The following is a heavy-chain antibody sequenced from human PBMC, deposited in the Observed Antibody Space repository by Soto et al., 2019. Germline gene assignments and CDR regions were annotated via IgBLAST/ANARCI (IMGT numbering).Heavy chain of an antibody. CDR2: ITKVGSEK. CDR3: ARGHYGMDV. Sequence: EVQLVESGGGLVQPGRSLRLSCAASGFKFSNYWMTWVRQAPGEGLEWVASITKVGSEKYYVDSVKGRFTISRDNTKNSLNLQMNSLRAEDTAVYYCARGHYGMDVWGQGTTVTVSS. CDR1: GFKFSNYW. J-gene: IGHJ6*02. V-gene: IGHV3-7*05.